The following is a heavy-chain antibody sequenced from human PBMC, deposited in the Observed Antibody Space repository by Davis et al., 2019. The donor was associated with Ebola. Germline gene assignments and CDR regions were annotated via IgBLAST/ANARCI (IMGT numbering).Heavy chain of an antibody. V-gene: IGHV3-23*01. Sequence: GESLKISCAASGFTFTTYALSWVRQAPGQGLEWVSTISYSGGSTYYADSVKGRFTISRDNSKNTLYLQMNSLRAEDTAVYYCARGEGYYDILTGRIDYWGQGTLVTVSS. CDR2: ISYSGGST. CDR1: GFTFTTYA. D-gene: IGHD3-9*01. J-gene: IGHJ4*02. CDR3: ARGEGYYDILTGRIDY.